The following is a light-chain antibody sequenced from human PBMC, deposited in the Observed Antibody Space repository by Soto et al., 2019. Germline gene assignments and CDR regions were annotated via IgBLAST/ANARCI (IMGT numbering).Light chain of an antibody. J-gene: IGKJ2*01. CDR1: RSIGTN. Sequence: DIQMTQSPSSLSPPVGDRVIITCRASRSIGTNLNWYQQKPGRAPKLLVFAASTLQYGVPSRFSGSGSGTDFTLTISSLQPEDFAIYSCHQSFSVPYTFGQGTRLE. V-gene: IGKV1-39*01. CDR2: AAS. CDR3: HQSFSVPYT.